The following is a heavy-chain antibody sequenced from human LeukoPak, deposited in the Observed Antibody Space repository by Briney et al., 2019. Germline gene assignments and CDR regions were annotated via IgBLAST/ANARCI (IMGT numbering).Heavy chain of an antibody. Sequence: GGSLRLSCAASGFTFSSYAMSWVRQAPGKGLEWVANIKQDGSEKYYVDSMKGRFTISRDNAKNSLYLQMNSLRAEDTAVYYCARGKYYYDSTGYYPGGDYWGQGTLFTVSS. J-gene: IGHJ4*02. CDR2: IKQDGSEK. CDR3: ARGKYYYDSTGYYPGGDY. CDR1: GFTFSSYA. D-gene: IGHD3-22*01. V-gene: IGHV3-7*01.